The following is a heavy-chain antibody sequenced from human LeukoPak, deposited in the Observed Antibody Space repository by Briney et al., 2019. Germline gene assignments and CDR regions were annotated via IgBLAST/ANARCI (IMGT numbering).Heavy chain of an antibody. CDR1: GYTFPGCY. D-gene: IGHD6-19*01. Sequence: ASVKVSCKASGYTFPGCYMHWVRQAPGQGLEWMGWINPNGGGTKYAQTFQDRVNLTRDTSISTAHMAVSRREHDDTAVYYCARENDSGWYRKAACDYWGQGTLVTVAS. CDR3: ARENDSGWYRKAACDY. CDR2: INPNGGGT. J-gene: IGHJ4*02. V-gene: IGHV1-2*02.